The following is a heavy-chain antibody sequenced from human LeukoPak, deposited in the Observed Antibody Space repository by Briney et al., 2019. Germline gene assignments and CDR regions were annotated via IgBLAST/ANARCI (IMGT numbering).Heavy chain of an antibody. Sequence: SETLSLTCTVSGGPSISGDYYWSWIRQPPGKGLEWIGYIYYSGSTFYNPSLKSRVTISGDTSNNQFSLKLRSVTAADTAVYYCASLGQTNWFDPWGQGSLVTVSS. J-gene: IGHJ5*02. CDR3: ASLGQTNWFDP. V-gene: IGHV4-30-4*01. CDR1: GGPSISGDYY. D-gene: IGHD7-27*01. CDR2: IYYSGST.